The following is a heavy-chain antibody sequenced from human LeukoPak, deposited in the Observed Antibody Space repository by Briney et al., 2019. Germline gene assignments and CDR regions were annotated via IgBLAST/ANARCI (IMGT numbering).Heavy chain of an antibody. Sequence: ASVKVSCKASGYTFTSYGIIWVRQAPGQGLEWMGWISAYNGNTNYAQKLQGRVTMTTDTSTSTAYMELRSLRSDDTAVYYCARDREYYYDSRLDYWGQGTLVTVSS. CDR3: ARDREYYYDSRLDY. J-gene: IGHJ4*02. CDR2: ISAYNGNT. V-gene: IGHV1-18*01. D-gene: IGHD3-22*01. CDR1: GYTFTSYG.